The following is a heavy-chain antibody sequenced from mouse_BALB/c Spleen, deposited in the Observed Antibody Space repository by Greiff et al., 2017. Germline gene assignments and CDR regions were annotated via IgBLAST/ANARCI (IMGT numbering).Heavy chain of an antibody. V-gene: IGHV1-5*01. J-gene: IGHJ3*01. CDR1: GYTFTSYW. CDR2: IYPGNSDT. CDR3: TTDGYYLAWFAY. Sequence: EVQLVESGTVLARPGASVKMSCKASGYTFTSYWMHWVKQRPGQGLEWIGAIYPGNSDTSYNQKFKGKAKLTAVTSTSTAYMELSSLTNEDSAVYYCTTDGYYLAWFAYWGQGTLVTVSA. D-gene: IGHD2-3*01.